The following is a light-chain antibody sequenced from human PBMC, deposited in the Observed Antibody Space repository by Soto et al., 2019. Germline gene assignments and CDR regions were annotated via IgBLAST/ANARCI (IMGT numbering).Light chain of an antibody. CDR1: QSISSY. V-gene: IGKV1-39*01. CDR2: AAS. J-gene: IGKJ1*01. CDR3: QQSYSNPLT. Sequence: DIQMTQSPSSLSASVGDRVTITCRASQSISSYLNWYQQRPGKAPKLLIYAASSLQGGVPSKFTGSGSGTDFTLTISSLQPEDFATYYCQQSYSNPLTFGQGTKGDIK.